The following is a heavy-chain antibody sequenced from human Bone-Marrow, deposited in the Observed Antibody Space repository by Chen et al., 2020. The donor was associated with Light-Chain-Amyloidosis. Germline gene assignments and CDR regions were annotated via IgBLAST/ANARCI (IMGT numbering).Heavy chain of an antibody. J-gene: IGHJ5*02. CDR3: AHRKKPYWFDP. Sequence: QITLKESGPTVVKPTETLTLTCTFSGFSLSTNGVGVGWIRQPPGKALEWLALIYWDDDKRYNPSLKTRLTITKDTSRNQLVLRMTDMDPEDTATYFCAHRKKPYWFDPWGQGILVIVSS. CDR1: GFSLSTNGVG. CDR2: IYWDDDK. V-gene: IGHV2-5*02.